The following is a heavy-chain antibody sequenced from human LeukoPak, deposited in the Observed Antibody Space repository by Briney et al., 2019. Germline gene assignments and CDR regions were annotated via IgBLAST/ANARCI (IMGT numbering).Heavy chain of an antibody. Sequence: GGSLRLSCTFPGLTFRSYWTNWVPQAPGKGLEWVANINPGGNEIRSVDSVKGRSIISRDNAKNSLDLQMSSLRVEDTAVYYCMCWGTDNHWGQGILVTVSS. D-gene: IGHD7-27*01. CDR2: INPGGNEI. J-gene: IGHJ4*02. CDR3: MCWGTDNH. CDR1: GLTFRSYW. V-gene: IGHV3-7*01.